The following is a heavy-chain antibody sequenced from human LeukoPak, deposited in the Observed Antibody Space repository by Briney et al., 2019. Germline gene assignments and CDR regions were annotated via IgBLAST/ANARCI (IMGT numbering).Heavy chain of an antibody. CDR3: AREKAWLAAADC. J-gene: IGHJ4*02. CDR1: GGSISSGDYY. Sequence: SQTLSLTCTVSGGSISSGDYYWNWIRQPPGKGLEWIGHIHYSGSTYYNPSLKSRVTISVDTSRNQFSLKLSSVTAADTAVYYCAREKAWLAAADCWGQGTLVTVSS. V-gene: IGHV4-30-4*01. D-gene: IGHD6-13*01. CDR2: IHYSGST.